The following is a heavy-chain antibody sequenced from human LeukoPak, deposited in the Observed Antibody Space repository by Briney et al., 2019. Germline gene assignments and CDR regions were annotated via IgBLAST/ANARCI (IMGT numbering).Heavy chain of an antibody. CDR3: ARHEKKYCSSTSCYLDY. D-gene: IGHD2-2*01. CDR1: GGTFSSYA. CDR2: IIPIFGTA. J-gene: IGHJ4*02. V-gene: IGHV1-69*01. Sequence: SVKVSCKASGGTFSSYAISWVRQAPGQGLEWMGGIIPIFGTANYAQKFQVRVTITEDESTSTAYMDLNSLRSEDTAVYYCARHEKKYCSSTSCYLDYWGQGTLVTVSS.